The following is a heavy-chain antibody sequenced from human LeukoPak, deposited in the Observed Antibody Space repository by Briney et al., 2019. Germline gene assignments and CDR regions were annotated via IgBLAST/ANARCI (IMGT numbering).Heavy chain of an antibody. CDR3: ARDTNNGLDV. V-gene: IGHV3-11*01. D-gene: IGHD2-8*01. Sequence: GGSLRLSCAASGFTFSDYYINWIRQAPGKGREWVSHISSSGRLMQYADSVKGRFTITRDNAQNFMSLQMNSLKPEDTAVYYCARDTNNGLDVWGRGTTVTVSS. CDR2: ISSSGRLM. CDR1: GFTFSDYY. J-gene: IGHJ6*02.